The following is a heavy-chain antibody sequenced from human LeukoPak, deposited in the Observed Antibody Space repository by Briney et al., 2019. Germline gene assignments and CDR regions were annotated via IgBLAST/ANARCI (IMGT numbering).Heavy chain of an antibody. V-gene: IGHV2-5*02. CDR3: AHRPRSITGTVNWFDP. Sequence: SGPTLVNPTQTLTLTCTFSGFSLSTSGVGVGGIRQPPGKALEWLALIYWDDDKRYSPSLKSRLTITKDTSKNQVVLTMTNMDPVDTATYYCAHRPRSITGTVNWFDPWGQGTLVTVSS. CDR1: GFSLSTSGVG. D-gene: IGHD1-7*01. CDR2: IYWDDDK. J-gene: IGHJ5*02.